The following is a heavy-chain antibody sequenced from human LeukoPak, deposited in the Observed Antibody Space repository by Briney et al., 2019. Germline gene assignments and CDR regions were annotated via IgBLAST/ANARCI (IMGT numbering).Heavy chain of an antibody. D-gene: IGHD2-2*01. CDR1: GYTFTGCY. CDR2: INPNSGDT. V-gene: IGHV1-2*02. J-gene: IGHJ4*02. CDR3: ARANPLYCSSTTCLLDY. Sequence: ASVKVSCKASGYTFTGCYMHWVRQAPGQGFEWMGWINPNSGDTNYAQKFQGRVTMTRDTSISTAHMELSRLRSDDTAVYYCARANPLYCSSTTCLLDYCGQGTLVTVSS.